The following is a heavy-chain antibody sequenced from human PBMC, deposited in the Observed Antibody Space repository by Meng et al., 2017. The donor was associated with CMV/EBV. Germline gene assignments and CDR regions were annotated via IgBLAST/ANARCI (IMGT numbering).Heavy chain of an antibody. D-gene: IGHD3-3*01. V-gene: IGHV3-48*03. CDR1: GFTFSNYE. CDR2: ISSSGDVI. J-gene: IGHJ3*01. CDR3: ARDRYYDFWSGYHQGDAFDV. Sequence: GESLKISCAASGFTFSNYEMNWVRQAPGKGLEWVSYISSSGDVIYYADSVKGRFTISRDNAKNSLYLQMNSLRAEDTAVYYCARDRYYDFWSGYHQGDAFDVWGQGTLVTV.